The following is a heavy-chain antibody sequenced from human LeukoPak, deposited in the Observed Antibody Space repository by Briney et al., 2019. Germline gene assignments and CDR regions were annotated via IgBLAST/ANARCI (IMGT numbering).Heavy chain of an antibody. CDR1: GGSFSGYY. CDR3: ARPLVEYSSSWYSWCDP. CDR2: VNHRGSA. J-gene: IGHJ5*02. V-gene: IGHV4-34*01. Sequence: SETLSVTRTDHGGSFSGYYWTWIRQPPGRGLEWSGEVNHRGSANYNPSLKSRVTISVDPSNNQLSLKLRSVAAADTAVDYCARPLVEYSSSWYSWCDPWGQGTLVTVSS. D-gene: IGHD6-13*01.